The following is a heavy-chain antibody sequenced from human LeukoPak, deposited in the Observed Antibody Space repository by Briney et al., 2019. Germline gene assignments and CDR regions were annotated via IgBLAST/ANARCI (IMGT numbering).Heavy chain of an antibody. V-gene: IGHV4-39*01. Sequence: PSETRSLTCTVSGGSMSSSSTYWGWIRQPPGKGLEWIGSIYYSGSTYYNPSLKSRVTISVDTSKNQFSLKLSSVTAADTAVYYCARQEGTTVAFDIWGQGTMVTVSS. J-gene: IGHJ3*02. CDR1: GGSMSSSSTY. CDR2: IYYSGST. CDR3: ARQEGTTVAFDI. D-gene: IGHD4-11*01.